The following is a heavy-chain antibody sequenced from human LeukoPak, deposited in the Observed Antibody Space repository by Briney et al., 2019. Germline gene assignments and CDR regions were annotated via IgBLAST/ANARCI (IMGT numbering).Heavy chain of an antibody. Sequence: GGSLRLSCAASGFTFDDYAMHWLRQAPGKGLEWVSGISWNSGSIGYADSVKGRFTISRDNAKNSLYLQMNSLRAEDMALYYCAKDSRRYCSGGSCYSGLDYWGQGTLVTVSS. CDR3: AKDSRRYCSGGSCYSGLDY. CDR1: GFTFDDYA. CDR2: ISWNSGSI. V-gene: IGHV3-9*03. J-gene: IGHJ4*02. D-gene: IGHD2-15*01.